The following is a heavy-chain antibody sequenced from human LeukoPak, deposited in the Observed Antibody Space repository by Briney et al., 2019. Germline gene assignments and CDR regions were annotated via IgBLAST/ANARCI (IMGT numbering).Heavy chain of an antibody. V-gene: IGHV3-74*01. J-gene: IGHJ4*02. D-gene: IGHD3-16*01. CDR1: GFTFSSYW. Sequence: PGGSLRLSCAAFGFTFSSYWMHWVRQAPGKGLVWVSRINSDGSSTSYADSVKGRFTISRDNAKNTLYLQMNSLRAEDTAVYYCARDGGTPRNPPNYFDYWGQGTLVTVSS. CDR3: ARDGGTPRNPPNYFDY. CDR2: INSDGSST.